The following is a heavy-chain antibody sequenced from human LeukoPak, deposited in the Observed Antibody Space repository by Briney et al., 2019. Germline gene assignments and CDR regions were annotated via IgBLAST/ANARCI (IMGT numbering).Heavy chain of an antibody. CDR2: FDPEDGET. CDR1: GYTLTELS. J-gene: IGHJ1*01. V-gene: IGHV1-24*01. D-gene: IGHD3-16*02. CDR3: AIDLMITFGGVIVKIQYFQH. Sequence: ASVKVSCKVSGYTLTELSMHWVRQAPGKGLEWMGGFDPEDGETIYAQKFQGRVTMTEDTSTDTAYMELSSLRSEDTAVYYCAIDLMITFGGVIVKIQYFQHWGQGTLVTVSS.